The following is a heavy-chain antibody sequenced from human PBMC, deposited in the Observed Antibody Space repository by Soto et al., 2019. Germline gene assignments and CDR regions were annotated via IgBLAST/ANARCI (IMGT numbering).Heavy chain of an antibody. D-gene: IGHD3-16*01. Sequence: QVQLVQSGAEVKKPGASVKVSCKASGYTFTNFGISWVRQAPGQGLEWMGWISAYNGNTNYAQKFQGRVTMTTETATSTAYMEVMSLRFDDASVYYCARWGTPIDYWGQGTLVNVSS. CDR2: ISAYNGNT. CDR3: ARWGTPIDY. J-gene: IGHJ4*02. V-gene: IGHV1-18*01. CDR1: GYTFTNFG.